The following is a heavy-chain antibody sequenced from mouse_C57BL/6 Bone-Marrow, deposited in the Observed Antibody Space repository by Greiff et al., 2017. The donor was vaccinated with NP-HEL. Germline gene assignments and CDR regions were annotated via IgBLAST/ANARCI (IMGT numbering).Heavy chain of an antibody. CDR3: ARESTVVARYFDY. D-gene: IGHD1-1*01. CDR1: GYTFTSYW. CDR2: IDPSDSET. J-gene: IGHJ2*01. V-gene: IGHV1-52*01. Sequence: VQLQQPGAELVRPGSSVKLSCKASGYTFTSYWMHWVKQRPIQGLEWIGNIDPSDSETHYNQKFKDKATLTVDKSSSTAYMQLSSLTSEDSAVYYGARESTVVARYFDYWGQGTTLTVSS.